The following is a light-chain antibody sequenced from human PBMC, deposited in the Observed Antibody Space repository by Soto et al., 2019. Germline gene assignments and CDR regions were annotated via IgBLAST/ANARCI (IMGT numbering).Light chain of an antibody. J-gene: IGLJ2*01. Sequence: QAVVTQPPSASGTPGQRVTISCSGSNSNIGSNTVNWYQQLPGTAPKLLIYDNNKRPAGVPGRFSDSKSGTSASLAIRVLQSEDGADYYCASWDDRLNGVIFGGGTKLPVL. CDR1: NSNIGSNT. CDR3: ASWDDRLNGVI. V-gene: IGLV1-44*01. CDR2: DNN.